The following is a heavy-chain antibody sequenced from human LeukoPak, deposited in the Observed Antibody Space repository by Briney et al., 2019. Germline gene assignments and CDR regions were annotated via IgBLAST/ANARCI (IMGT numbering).Heavy chain of an antibody. CDR3: VATAAGLPY. Sequence: PSETLSLTCTVSGVSISSYYWRWIRQPPGKGLEWIGYIYDSGSTKYNPSLKSRVTMSLDTSKNQFSLKLRPVTAADTAVYYCVATAAGLPYWGQGILVTASS. J-gene: IGHJ4*02. CDR2: IYDSGST. CDR1: GVSISSYY. D-gene: IGHD6-13*01. V-gene: IGHV4-59*01.